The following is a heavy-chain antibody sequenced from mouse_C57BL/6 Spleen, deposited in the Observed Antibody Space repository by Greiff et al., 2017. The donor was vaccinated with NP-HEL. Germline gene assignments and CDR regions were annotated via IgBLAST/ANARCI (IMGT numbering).Heavy chain of an antibody. V-gene: IGHV14-3*01. CDR1: GFNIENTY. J-gene: IGHJ4*01. CDR2: IDPANGNT. CDR3: ARDEEGAMDY. Sequence: EVQLQESVAELVRPGASVKLSCTASGFNIENTYMHWVKQRPEQGLEWIGRIDPANGNTKYAPKFQGKATITADTSSNTAYLQLSSLTSEDTAIYYCARDEEGAMDYWGQGTSVTVSS.